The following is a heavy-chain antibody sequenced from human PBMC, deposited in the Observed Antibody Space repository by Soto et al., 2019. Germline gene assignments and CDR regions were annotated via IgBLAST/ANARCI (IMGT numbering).Heavy chain of an antibody. CDR3: ARGCSSRICYPDYYSYMDV. CDR2: ISSSPNTI. J-gene: IGHJ6*03. V-gene: IGHV3-48*01. CDR1: GFTFSSFS. D-gene: IGHD2-2*01. Sequence: PGGSLRLSCAASGFTFSSFSMNWVRQAPGKGLEWVSYISSSPNTIYYADSVKGRFTISRDNAKNSLYLQMNSLGAEDTAIYYCARGCSSRICYPDYYSYMDVWGKGTTVTVSS.